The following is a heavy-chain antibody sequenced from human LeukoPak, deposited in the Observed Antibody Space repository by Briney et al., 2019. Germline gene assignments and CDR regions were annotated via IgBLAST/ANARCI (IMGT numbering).Heavy chain of an antibody. J-gene: IGHJ4*02. CDR2: INPSGGST. CDR1: GYRFTSYD. V-gene: IGHV1-46*01. D-gene: IGHD2-2*01. Sequence: ASVKVSCKASGYRFTSYDMHWVQHAPGQGLEWMGIINPSGGSTSYAQRFQGRVAMTRDTSTTTVYMEVNSLTSEDTAVYFCARDGPTAAPLHYWGQGTLVTVSS. CDR3: ARDGPTAAPLHY.